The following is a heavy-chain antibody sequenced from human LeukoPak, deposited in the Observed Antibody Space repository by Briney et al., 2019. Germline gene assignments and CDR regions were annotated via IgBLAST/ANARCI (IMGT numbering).Heavy chain of an antibody. Sequence: GASVKVSCKASGYTFTSYDINWVRQATGQGLEWMGWMNPNSGNTGYAQKSQGRVTMTRNTSISTAYMELSSLRSEDTAVYYCARDRGITGTTDDYWGQGTLVTVSS. CDR2: MNPNSGNT. CDR1: GYTFTSYD. V-gene: IGHV1-8*01. D-gene: IGHD1-7*01. J-gene: IGHJ4*02. CDR3: ARDRGITGTTDDY.